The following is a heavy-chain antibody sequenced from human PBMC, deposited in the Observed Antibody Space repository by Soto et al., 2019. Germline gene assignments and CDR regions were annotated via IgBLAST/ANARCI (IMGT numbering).Heavy chain of an antibody. J-gene: IGHJ4*02. CDR2: VYHTGRT. CDR1: GGSFKSGSYS. V-gene: IGHV4-61*01. CDR3: ARDFAYFDS. D-gene: IGHD3-3*01. Sequence: LSLTCTVSGGSFKSGSYSWSWIRQPPGKGLEWIGYVYHTGRTSYNPSLKSRVSISMDTSKNQFSLNLDSVTAADTDVYFCARDFAYFDSWGKGTRVTVSS.